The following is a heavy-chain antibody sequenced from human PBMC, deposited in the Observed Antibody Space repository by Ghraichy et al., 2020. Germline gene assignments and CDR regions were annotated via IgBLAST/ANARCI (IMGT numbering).Heavy chain of an antibody. V-gene: IGHV4-39*01. D-gene: IGHD6-19*01. CDR1: GDSISSSSFY. J-gene: IGHJ5*02. CDR3: ARHNAASGGWYGDNWFDP. Sequence: SQTLSLTCTVSGDSISSSSFYWVWIRQPPGKGLEWVGNIYYSGNTNYNPSLKSRVTVSIDTSKNQFSLKLSSVTAADTAIYYCARHNAASGGWYGDNWFDPWGQGTLVTVSS. CDR2: IYYSGNT.